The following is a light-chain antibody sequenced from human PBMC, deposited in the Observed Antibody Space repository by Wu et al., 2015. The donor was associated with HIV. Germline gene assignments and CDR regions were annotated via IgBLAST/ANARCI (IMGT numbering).Light chain of an antibody. CDR1: QSVGNTD. J-gene: IGKJ5*01. V-gene: IGKV3D-20*02. Sequence: EVALTQSPGTLSLSPGEGATLSCRASQSVGNTDLAWYQQKPGQVPRLLIYGTSNRATGIPDRFSGSGSGTDFTLTISRLEPEDSAVYYCQQRKTWPSFTFGQGTRLEIK. CDR2: GTS. CDR3: QQRKTWPSFT.